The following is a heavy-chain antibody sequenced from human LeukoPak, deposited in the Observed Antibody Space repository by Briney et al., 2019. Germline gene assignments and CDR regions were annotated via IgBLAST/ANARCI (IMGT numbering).Heavy chain of an antibody. J-gene: IGHJ4*03. D-gene: IGHD6-19*01. CDR1: GGSFSGYY. Sequence: PSETLSLTCAVYGGSFSGYYWSWIRQPPGKGLEWIGEINHSGSTNYNPSLKSRVTISVDTSKNQFSLKLSSVTAADTAVYYLARVPGYSSGWYGGAYYFDYWGQGTMVTVS. CDR3: ARVPGYSSGWYGGAYYFDY. CDR2: INHSGST. V-gene: IGHV4-34*01.